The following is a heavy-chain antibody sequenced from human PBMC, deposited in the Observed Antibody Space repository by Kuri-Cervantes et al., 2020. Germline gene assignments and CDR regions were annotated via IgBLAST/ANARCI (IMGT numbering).Heavy chain of an antibody. Sequence: ASVKVSCKASGYTFTSYGISWVRQAPGQGLEWMGWISAYNGNTNYAQKLQGRVTMTTDTSTSTAYMELRSLRSDDTAVYYCARDRVGSSWHQSQGYWGQGTLVTVSS. CDR1: GYTFTSYG. J-gene: IGHJ4*02. CDR2: ISAYNGNT. D-gene: IGHD6-13*01. V-gene: IGHV1-18*01. CDR3: ARDRVGSSWHQSQGY.